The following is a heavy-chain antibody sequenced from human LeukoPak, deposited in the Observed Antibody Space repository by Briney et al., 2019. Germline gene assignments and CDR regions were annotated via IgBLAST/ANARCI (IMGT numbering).Heavy chain of an antibody. CDR2: INHSGST. D-gene: IGHD3-10*01. CDR1: GGSFSGYY. J-gene: IGHJ5*02. CDR3: ARRFPVRGVIRYNWFDP. Sequence: PSETLSLTCAVYGGSFSGYYWSWIRQPPGKGLEWIGEINHSGSTNYNPSLKSRVTISVDTSKNQFSLKLSSVTAADTAVYYCARRFPVRGVIRYNWFDPWGQGTLVTVSS. V-gene: IGHV4-34*01.